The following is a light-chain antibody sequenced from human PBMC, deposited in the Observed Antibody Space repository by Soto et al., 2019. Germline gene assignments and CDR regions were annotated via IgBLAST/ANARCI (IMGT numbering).Light chain of an antibody. CDR2: RNN. J-gene: IGLJ1*01. Sequence: QSVLTQPPSASGTPGQRVTISCSGSSSNIGSNYVYWYQQLPGTAPKLLIYRNNQRPSGVPDRFSGSKSGTSASLAISGLRSEDEGDYYCAAWDDSLSGLFGTGTKVTVL. CDR1: SSNIGSNY. CDR3: AAWDDSLSGL. V-gene: IGLV1-47*01.